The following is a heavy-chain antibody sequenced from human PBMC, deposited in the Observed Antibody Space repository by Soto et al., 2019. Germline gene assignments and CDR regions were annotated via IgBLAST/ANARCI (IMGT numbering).Heavy chain of an antibody. Sequence: QVQLQESGPGLVKPSGTLSLTCAVSGGSISSSNWWSWVRQPPGKGLEWIGAIYHSGSTNYNPSLQSRVTISVDTSKNQFSLKLRSVTAADTAVYYCAKSPSRSSVSPWGQGTLVTVSS. CDR3: AKSPSRSSVSP. J-gene: IGHJ5*02. CDR1: GGSISSSNW. CDR2: IYHSGST. D-gene: IGHD6-19*01. V-gene: IGHV4-4*02.